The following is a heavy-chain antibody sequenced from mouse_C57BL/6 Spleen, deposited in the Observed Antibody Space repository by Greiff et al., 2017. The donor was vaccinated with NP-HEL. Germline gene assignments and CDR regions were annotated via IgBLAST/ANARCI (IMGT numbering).Heavy chain of an antibody. D-gene: IGHD2-4*01. Sequence: QVQLQQSGAELARPGASVKLSCKASGYTFTSYGISWVKQRTGQGLEWIGEIYPRSGNTYYNEKFKGKATLTADKSSSTAYMELRSLTSEDSAVYFCARSWSWGDDYDYSDYWGQGTTLTVSS. J-gene: IGHJ2*01. CDR1: GYTFTSYG. CDR3: ARSWSWGDDYDYSDY. V-gene: IGHV1-81*01. CDR2: IYPRSGNT.